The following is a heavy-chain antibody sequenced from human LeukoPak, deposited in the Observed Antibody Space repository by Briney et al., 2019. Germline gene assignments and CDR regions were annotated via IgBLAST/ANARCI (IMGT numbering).Heavy chain of an antibody. CDR1: GYTFTGYY. J-gene: IGHJ4*02. Sequence: ASVKVSCKASGYTFTGYYLHWVRQAPGQGLEWMGGISPNSGGTHYAQKFQGRVTMTRDTSISTAYMELSRLTSDDTAVFYCARDSSGSYLDYLGQGTLVTVSS. V-gene: IGHV1-2*02. CDR2: ISPNSGGT. CDR3: ARDSSGSYLDY. D-gene: IGHD1-26*01.